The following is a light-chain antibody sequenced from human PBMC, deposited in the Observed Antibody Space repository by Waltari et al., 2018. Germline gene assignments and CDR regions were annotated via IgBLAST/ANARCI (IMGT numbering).Light chain of an antibody. Sequence: DIQMTQSPSSLSESVGDRDTITCRASQGISNSLAWYQQKPGKAPKLLLYAASTWASGVPARFSGSGSATDYTLTISSLQPEDFAPYYCQQYYSTPVTFGQGTKVEIK. J-gene: IGKJ1*01. CDR2: AAS. CDR3: QQYYSTPVT. V-gene: IGKV1-NL1*01. CDR1: QGISNS.